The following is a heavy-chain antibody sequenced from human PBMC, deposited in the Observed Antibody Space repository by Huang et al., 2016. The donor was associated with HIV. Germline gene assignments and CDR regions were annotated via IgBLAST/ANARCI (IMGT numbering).Heavy chain of an antibody. CDR3: ARDWSFGSSTSPAD. CDR1: GYTFTDSN. V-gene: IGHV1-2*02. J-gene: IGHJ4*02. D-gene: IGHD6-6*01. Sequence: QVQLVQSGAEVKNPGASVRVSCKASGYTFTDSNIHWVRQAPGQGLEWMGWINPKRGVTIYAQRFQGRGTMTRDTTISTVHMDLRRIQSDDTAVYFCARDWSFGSSTSPADWGQGTLVTVSS. CDR2: INPKRGVT.